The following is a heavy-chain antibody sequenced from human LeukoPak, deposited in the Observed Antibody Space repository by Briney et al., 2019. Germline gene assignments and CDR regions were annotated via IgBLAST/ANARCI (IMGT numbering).Heavy chain of an antibody. CDR1: GGSISSSSYY. J-gene: IGHJ4*02. CDR3: ASPPGAGNSGVEYFDY. D-gene: IGHD4-23*01. V-gene: IGHV4-39*01. Sequence: PSETLSLTCTVSGGSISSSSYYWGWLRQPPGKGLEWIGSIYYSGSTYYNPFLKSRVTISVDTSKNQFSLKLSSVTAADTAVYYCASPPGAGNSGVEYFDYWGQGTLVTVSS. CDR2: IYYSGST.